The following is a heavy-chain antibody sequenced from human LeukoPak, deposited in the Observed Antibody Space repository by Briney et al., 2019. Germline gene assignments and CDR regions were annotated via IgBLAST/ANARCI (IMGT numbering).Heavy chain of an antibody. V-gene: IGHV3-30-3*01. Sequence: GGSLRLSCAASGFTFSSYAMHWVRQAPGKGLGWVAVISYDGSNKYYADSVKGRFTISRDNSKNTLYLQMNSLRAEDTAVYYCARRDDAFDIGGQGTMVTASS. CDR2: ISYDGSNK. CDR1: GFTFSSYA. CDR3: ARRDDAFDI. J-gene: IGHJ3*02.